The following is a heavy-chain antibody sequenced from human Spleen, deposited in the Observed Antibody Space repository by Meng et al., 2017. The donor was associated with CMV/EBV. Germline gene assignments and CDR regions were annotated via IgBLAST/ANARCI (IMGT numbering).Heavy chain of an antibody. Sequence: GESLKISCAASGFSFSNYSMTWVRQAPGKGLEWVATIKQDESEKYYVGSVKGRFTISRDNAKNLLHLEMNSLRVEDTAVYYCARGGDTSGYYWLDYWGQGTLVTVSS. CDR1: GFSFSNYS. V-gene: IGHV3-7*01. J-gene: IGHJ4*02. CDR2: IKQDESEK. D-gene: IGHD3-22*01. CDR3: ARGGDTSGYYWLDY.